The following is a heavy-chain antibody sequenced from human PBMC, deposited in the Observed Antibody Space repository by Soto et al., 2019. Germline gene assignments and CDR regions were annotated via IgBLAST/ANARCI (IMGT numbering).Heavy chain of an antibody. J-gene: IGHJ5*02. Sequence: GASVKVSCKASGYTFTSYGISWVRQAPGQGXEWMGWISAYNGNTNYAQKLQGRVTMTTDTSTSTAYMELRSLRSDDTAVYYCARVHWDFWSGYYYNRFDPCGHGTLVTVSS. CDR1: GYTFTSYG. CDR2: ISAYNGNT. D-gene: IGHD3-3*01. CDR3: ARVHWDFWSGYYYNRFDP. V-gene: IGHV1-18*04.